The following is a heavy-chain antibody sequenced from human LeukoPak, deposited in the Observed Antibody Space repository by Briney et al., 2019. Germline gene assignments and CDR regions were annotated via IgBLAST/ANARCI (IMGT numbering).Heavy chain of an antibody. CDR1: GYIFTKFW. J-gene: IGHJ3*02. CDR2: IYPGDSDT. D-gene: IGHD1-26*01. CDR3: ARRLGWEPNEGHAFDI. V-gene: IGHV5-51*01. Sequence: GESLKISCQGSGYIFTKFWIGWVRQMPGKGLEWMGIIYPGDSDTRYSPSFQGQVTISADKSISTAYLQWSSLKASDTAMYYCARRLGWEPNEGHAFDIWGQGTMVTVSS.